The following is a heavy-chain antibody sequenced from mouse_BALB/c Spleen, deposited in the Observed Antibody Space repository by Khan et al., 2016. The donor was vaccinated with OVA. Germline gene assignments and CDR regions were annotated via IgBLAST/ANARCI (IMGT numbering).Heavy chain of an antibody. J-gene: IGHJ2*01. V-gene: IGHV5-6*01. CDR1: GLTFSRYG. D-gene: IGHD2-3*01. CDR2: ISSGGSYT. CDR3: ERHEEYDEYYFDY. Sequence: EVQLVESGGDLMKPGGTLKLSCAASGLTFSRYGMSWVRQTPDKRLEWVASISSGGSYTYYPDNMKGRFSISSDNAKNTLYLQMNMLKSEDTAISYAERHEEYDEYYFDYWGQGTTLTVSS.